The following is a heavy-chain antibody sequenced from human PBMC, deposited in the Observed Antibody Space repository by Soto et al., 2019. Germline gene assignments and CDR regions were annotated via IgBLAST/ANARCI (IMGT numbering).Heavy chain of an antibody. D-gene: IGHD1-1*01. CDR2: ISGSGDGT. CDR1: GFTFSNYA. Sequence: EVQVLESGGGLVQPGGSLRLSCAASGFTFSNYAMSWVRQAPGKGLEWVSGISGSGDGTYYADSVKGRFTISRDNSQNTLSLQMNSLRGEDTALYYCAKEQLERHFGFAVWGQGTMVTVSS. CDR3: AKEQLERHFGFAV. V-gene: IGHV3-23*01. J-gene: IGHJ3*01.